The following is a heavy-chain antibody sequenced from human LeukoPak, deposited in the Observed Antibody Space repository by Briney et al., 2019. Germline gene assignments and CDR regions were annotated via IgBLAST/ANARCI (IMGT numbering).Heavy chain of an antibody. CDR2: ISAYNGNT. V-gene: IGHV1-18*01. Sequence: ASVKASCKASGYTFTSYGISWVRQAPGQGLEWMGWISAYNGNTNYAQKLQGRVTMTTDTSTSTAYMELRSLRSDDTAVYYCARSCSGGSCYIGYYYGMDVWGQGTTVTVSS. J-gene: IGHJ6*02. CDR1: GYTFTSYG. D-gene: IGHD2-15*01. CDR3: ARSCSGGSCYIGYYYGMDV.